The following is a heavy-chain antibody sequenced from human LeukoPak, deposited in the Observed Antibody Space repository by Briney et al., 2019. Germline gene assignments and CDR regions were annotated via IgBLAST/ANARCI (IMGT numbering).Heavy chain of an antibody. Sequence: GGSLRLSCAASGFTFSSYGMHWVRQAPGKGLEWVAFIRYDGSNKYYADSVKGRFTISRDNSKNTLDLQMNSLRAEDTAVYYCAKDSSSSWYVGYFDYWGQGTLVTVSS. CDR1: GFTFSSYG. CDR3: AKDSSSSWYVGYFDY. CDR2: IRYDGSNK. J-gene: IGHJ4*02. D-gene: IGHD6-13*01. V-gene: IGHV3-30*02.